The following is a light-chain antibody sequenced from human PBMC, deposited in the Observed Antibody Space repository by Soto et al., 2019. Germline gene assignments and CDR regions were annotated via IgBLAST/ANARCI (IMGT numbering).Light chain of an antibody. J-gene: IGKJ4*01. CDR3: QQYNSYSLT. CDR1: QSFSSW. Sequence: DIQMTQSPSTLSASVGDRVTITCRASQSFSSWLAWYQQKPGKAPKLLIYDASTLESGVPSRFSGNGSGTEFTLTISSLQPDDFATYYCQQYNSYSLTFGGGTKVDIK. CDR2: DAS. V-gene: IGKV1-5*01.